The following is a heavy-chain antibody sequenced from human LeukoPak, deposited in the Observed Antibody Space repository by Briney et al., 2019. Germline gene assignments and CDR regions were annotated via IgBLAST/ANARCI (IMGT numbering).Heavy chain of an antibody. CDR2: LSGSGITT. V-gene: IGHV3-23*01. CDR3: AKGIYSSGWSYFDY. Sequence: GGSLRLSCAASGFTFSNSAVSWVRQAPGKGLEWVSTLSGSGITTYYADSVKGRFTISRDNSKNTLYLQMNSLRAEDTAVYYCAKGIYSSGWSYFDYWGHGTLVTVSS. CDR1: GFTFSNSA. J-gene: IGHJ4*01. D-gene: IGHD6-19*01.